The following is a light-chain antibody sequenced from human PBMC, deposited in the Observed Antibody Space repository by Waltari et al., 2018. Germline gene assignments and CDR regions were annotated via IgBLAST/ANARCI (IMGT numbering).Light chain of an antibody. J-gene: IGKJ1*01. CDR2: RTS. CDR1: QSSTNW. CDR3: QHYGTLWT. Sequence: DVQMTQSPSTLSASVGDRVTITCRASQSSTNWLAWYQQKPGKAPKLLIYRTSNLESGVPSRFSGSGSGTEFTLTSSSLQADDFATYYCQHYGTLWTFGQGTKVEVK. V-gene: IGKV1-5*03.